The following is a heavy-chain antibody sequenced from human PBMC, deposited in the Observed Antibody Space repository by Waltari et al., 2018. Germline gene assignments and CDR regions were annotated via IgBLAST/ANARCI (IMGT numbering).Heavy chain of an antibody. CDR1: GFTFSSYG. Sequence: QVQLVESGGGVVQPGRSLRLSCAASGFTFSSYGMHWVRQSPGKGLEWVAVIWYDGSKKYYADSVKGRFTISRDNSKNTLYLQMNSLRAEDTAVYYCAREGRGSGSSAPFDYWGQGTLVTVSS. J-gene: IGHJ4*02. V-gene: IGHV3-33*01. CDR3: AREGRGSGSSAPFDY. CDR2: IWYDGSKK. D-gene: IGHD3-10*01.